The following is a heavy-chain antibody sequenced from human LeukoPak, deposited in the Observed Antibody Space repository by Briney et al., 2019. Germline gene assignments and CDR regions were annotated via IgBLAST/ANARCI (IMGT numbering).Heavy chain of an antibody. D-gene: IGHD2-15*01. J-gene: IGHJ4*02. CDR1: GGSFSGYY. V-gene: IGHV4-34*01. Sequence: SETLSLTCAVYGGSFSGYYWSWIRQPPGKGLEWIGEINHSGSTNYNPSLKSRDTISVDTSKNQFSLKLSSVTAADTAVYYCARRGTYCSGGSCYNYFDYWGQGTLVTVSS. CDR2: INHSGST. CDR3: ARRGTYCSGGSCYNYFDY.